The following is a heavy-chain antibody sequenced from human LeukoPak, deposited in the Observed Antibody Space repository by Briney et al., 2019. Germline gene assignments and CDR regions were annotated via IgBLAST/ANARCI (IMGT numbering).Heavy chain of an antibody. D-gene: IGHD3-10*01. Sequence: SVKVSCKASGGTFSSYAISWVRQAPGQGLEWMGGIIPIFGTANYAQKFQGRVTISADESTSTAYMELSSLRSEDTAVYYCARSYYYGSGSYSNWFDPWGQGTLVTVSS. V-gene: IGHV1-69*13. CDR2: IIPIFGTA. CDR1: GGTFSSYA. J-gene: IGHJ5*02. CDR3: ARSYYYGSGSYSNWFDP.